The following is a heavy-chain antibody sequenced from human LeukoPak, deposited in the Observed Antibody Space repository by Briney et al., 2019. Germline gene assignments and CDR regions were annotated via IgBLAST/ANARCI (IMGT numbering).Heavy chain of an antibody. CDR2: IRYDGVNK. CDR3: AKDHCSSTSCFYYGYYMDV. CDR1: GFSFSSYG. Sequence: GGSLRLSCAASGFSFSSYGMHWVRQAPGKGLEWVTFIRYDGVNKYYADSVKGRFIISRDNSKNTLYLQMNSLRAEDTAVYFCAKDHCSSTSCFYYGYYMDVWGKGTTVTVSS. J-gene: IGHJ6*03. V-gene: IGHV3-30*02. D-gene: IGHD2-2*01.